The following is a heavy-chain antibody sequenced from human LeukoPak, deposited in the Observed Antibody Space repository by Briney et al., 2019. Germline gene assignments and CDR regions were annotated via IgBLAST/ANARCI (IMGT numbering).Heavy chain of an antibody. CDR1: GYSISSGYY. V-gene: IGHV4-38-2*02. CDR2: IYRSDST. Sequence: SETLSLTCTVSGYSISSGYYWGWIRQPPGKGLEWIGNIYRSDSTYYNPSLQSRVTISVDTSKNQFSLKLSSVTAADTAVYYCARLTSGTHPNFDYWGQGTLVTVSS. J-gene: IGHJ4*02. CDR3: ARLTSGTHPNFDY. D-gene: IGHD3-10*01.